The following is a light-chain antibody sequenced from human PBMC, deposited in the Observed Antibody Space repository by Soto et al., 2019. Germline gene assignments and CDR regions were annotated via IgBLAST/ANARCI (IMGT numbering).Light chain of an antibody. J-gene: IGLJ2*01. Sequence: QSALTQPRSVSGSPGQSVTISCTGTSSDVGGYNYVSWYQQHPGKAPKLMICDVSKRPSGVPDRFSGSKSGNTASLTISGLQAEDEADYYCCSYVGSYTPYVLFGGGTKLTVL. V-gene: IGLV2-11*01. CDR2: DVS. CDR1: SSDVGGYNY. CDR3: CSYVGSYTPYVL.